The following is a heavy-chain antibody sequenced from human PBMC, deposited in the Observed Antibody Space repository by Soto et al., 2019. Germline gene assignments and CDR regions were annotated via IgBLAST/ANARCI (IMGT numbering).Heavy chain of an antibody. CDR2: IIPIFGTA. CDR1: GGTFSSYA. D-gene: IGHD5-18*01. Sequence: SVKVSCKASGGTFSSYAISWVRQAPGQGLEWMGGIIPIFGTANYAQKFQGRVTITADESTSTAYMELSSLRSEDTAVYYCASSVFGYSYGSRRDAFDLWGQGTMVTVSS. J-gene: IGHJ3*01. CDR3: ASSVFGYSYGSRRDAFDL. V-gene: IGHV1-69*13.